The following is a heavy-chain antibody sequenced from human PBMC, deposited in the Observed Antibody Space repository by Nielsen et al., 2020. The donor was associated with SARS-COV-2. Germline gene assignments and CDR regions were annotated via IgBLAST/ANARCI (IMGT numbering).Heavy chain of an antibody. D-gene: IGHD2-21*02. CDR3: ARVGGDSIGSYNWFDP. Sequence: GSLRLSCTVSGGSISSYYWSWIRQPPGKGLEWIGYIYYSGSTNYNPSLKSRVTISVDTSKNQFSLKLSSVTAADTAVYYCARVGGDSIGSYNWFDPWGQGTLVTVSS. CDR2: IYYSGST. CDR1: GGSISSYY. V-gene: IGHV4-59*13. J-gene: IGHJ5*02.